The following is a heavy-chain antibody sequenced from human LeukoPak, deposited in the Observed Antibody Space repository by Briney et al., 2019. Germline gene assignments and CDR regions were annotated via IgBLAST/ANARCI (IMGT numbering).Heavy chain of an antibody. D-gene: IGHD4-23*01. J-gene: IGHJ4*02. V-gene: IGHV3-48*04. Sequence: GGSLRLSCAASGFTFSSYSMNWVRQAPGKGLEWVSYISSSSSTIYYADSVKGRFTISRDNAKNSLYLQMNSLRAEDTAVYYCARDLRSTVVTLGYWGQGTLVTVSS. CDR1: GFTFSSYS. CDR3: ARDLRSTVVTLGY. CDR2: ISSSSSTI.